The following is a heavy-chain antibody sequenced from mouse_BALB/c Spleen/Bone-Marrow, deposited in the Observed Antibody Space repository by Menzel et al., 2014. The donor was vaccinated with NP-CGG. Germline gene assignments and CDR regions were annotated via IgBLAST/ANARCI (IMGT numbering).Heavy chain of an antibody. CDR3: ATARATSYYGMDY. D-gene: IGHD3-1*01. J-gene: IGHJ4*01. V-gene: IGHV1-9*01. CDR1: GYTFSSYW. CDR2: ISPGSGSN. Sequence: VKLMESGAELMKPGASVKISCKATGYTFSSYWIEWVKQRPGHGLEWIGEISPGSGSNKYNEEYKGKATFTADTSSNTAYMQLSSLTSEDSAVYYCATARATSYYGMDYWGQGTSVTVSS.